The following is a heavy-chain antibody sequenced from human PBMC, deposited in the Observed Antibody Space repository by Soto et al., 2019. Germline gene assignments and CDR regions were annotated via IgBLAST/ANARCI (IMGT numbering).Heavy chain of an antibody. V-gene: IGHV4-59*08. D-gene: IGHD6-25*01. CDR2: IYYSGST. J-gene: IGHJ4*02. CDR3: ARLYGFSGFDY. Sequence: IRQPPGKGLEWIGYIYYSGSTNYNPSLKSRVTISVDTSKNQFSLKLSSVTAADTAVYYCARLYGFSGFDYWGQGTLVTVSS.